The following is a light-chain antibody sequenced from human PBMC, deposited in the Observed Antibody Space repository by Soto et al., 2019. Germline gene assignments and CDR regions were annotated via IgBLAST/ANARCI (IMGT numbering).Light chain of an antibody. V-gene: IGLV2-11*01. CDR2: DVS. CDR3: CSYAGTYRYV. J-gene: IGLJ1*01. CDR1: SSDVGDYNS. Sequence: QSALTQPRSVSGSPGQSVTVSCIGTSSDVGDYNSVSWYQQHPGKAPKLMIYDVSKRPSGVPDRFSGSKSGNTASLTISGLQAEDEADFFCCSYAGTYRYVFGTGTKVTVL.